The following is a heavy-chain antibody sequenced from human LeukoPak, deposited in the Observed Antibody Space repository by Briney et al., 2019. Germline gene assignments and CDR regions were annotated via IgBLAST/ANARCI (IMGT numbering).Heavy chain of an antibody. J-gene: IGHJ6*02. V-gene: IGHV3-7*01. CDR3: SRARGMDV. CDR2: INQDGSEK. CDR1: GFTFSSFW. Sequence: QPGGSLRLSCAASGFTFSSFWMTWARQAPGKGLEWVATINQDGSEKYYMDSVKGRFTISRDNSKNSLSLQMNSLRAKDTAVYYCSRARGMDVLGQGTTVIVSS.